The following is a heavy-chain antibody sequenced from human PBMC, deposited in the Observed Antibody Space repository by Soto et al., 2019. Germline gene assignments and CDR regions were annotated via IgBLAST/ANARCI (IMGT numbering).Heavy chain of an antibody. CDR1: GFTFSSYG. CDR3: AREGHSYYDSSGYPFY. V-gene: IGHV3-33*01. Sequence: PGGSLRLSCAASGFTFSSYGMHWVRQAPGKGLEWVAVIWYDGSNKYYADSVKGRFTISRDNSKNTLYLQMNSLRAEDTAVYYCAREGHSYYDSSGYPFYWGQGTLVTVSS. CDR2: IWYDGSNK. D-gene: IGHD3-22*01. J-gene: IGHJ4*02.